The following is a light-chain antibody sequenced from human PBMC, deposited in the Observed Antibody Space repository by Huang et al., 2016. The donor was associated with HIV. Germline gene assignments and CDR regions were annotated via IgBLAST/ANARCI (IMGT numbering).Light chain of an antibody. Sequence: VMMSQSLATLAASPGERVTLSGGASQSVNTNLAWYQQKTGQPPRRLIYAASTRATGFPARFAGSGSGTEFTLTIDSLQSDDFAVYYCQQYNKWPPEYTFGQGTRLEIK. CDR2: AAS. V-gene: IGKV3-15*01. CDR1: QSVNTN. CDR3: QQYNKWPPEYT. J-gene: IGKJ2*01.